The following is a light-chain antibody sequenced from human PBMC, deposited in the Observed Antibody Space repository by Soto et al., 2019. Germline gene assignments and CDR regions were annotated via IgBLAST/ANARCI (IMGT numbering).Light chain of an antibody. Sequence: QSALTQPASLSGSPGQSITISCTGTSSDVGGYNYVSWYQQHPGKAPKLMIYDVSNRPSGVSNRFSGSKPGNTASLTISGLQAEDEADYYCSSYRASSTTHYVFGTGTKLTVL. CDR2: DVS. CDR1: SSDVGGYNY. V-gene: IGLV2-14*03. CDR3: SSYRASSTTHYV. J-gene: IGLJ1*01.